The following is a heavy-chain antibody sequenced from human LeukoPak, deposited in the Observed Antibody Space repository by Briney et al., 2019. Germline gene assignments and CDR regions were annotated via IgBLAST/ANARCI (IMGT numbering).Heavy chain of an antibody. D-gene: IGHD2-2*01. CDR1: GYSFTSYW. J-gene: IGHJ3*02. Sequence: GESLQISCQGSGYSFTSYWIGWVRPMPGKGLGWMGIIYPGDSDTRYSPSFQGQVTISADKSISTAYLQWSSLKASDTAMYYCARQGGYCSSTSCPLDAFDIWGQGTMVTVSS. CDR3: ARQGGYCSSTSCPLDAFDI. CDR2: IYPGDSDT. V-gene: IGHV5-51*01.